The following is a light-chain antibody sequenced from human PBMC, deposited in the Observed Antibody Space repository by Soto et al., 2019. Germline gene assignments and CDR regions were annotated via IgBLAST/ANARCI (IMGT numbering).Light chain of an antibody. V-gene: IGKV3-20*01. CDR3: QQYGSSRRT. CDR1: QRVSSSY. J-gene: IGKJ1*01. CDR2: GAS. Sequence: EIGLTQSPGTLSFSPGERATLSCRASQRVSSSYLAWYQQKPGQAPRLLIYGASSRATGIPDRFSGSGSGTDFTLTISRLEPEDFAVYYCQQYGSSRRTFGQGTKVEIK.